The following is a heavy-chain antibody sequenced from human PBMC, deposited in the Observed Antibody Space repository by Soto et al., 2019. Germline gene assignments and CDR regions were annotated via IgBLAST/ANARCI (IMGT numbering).Heavy chain of an antibody. Sequence: VGSLRLSCAASGFAFQAYTMEWLRQPPGKGLEWVSSITISGNYIYYADSVKGRFTISRDNGRNSVYLQMNSLRAEDTAVYYCAKVGVLRTNFRWFDLWGQGTLVTVSS. CDR3: AKVGVLRTNFRWFDL. CDR2: ITISGNYI. CDR1: GFAFQAYT. J-gene: IGHJ5*02. D-gene: IGHD2-8*01. V-gene: IGHV3-21*01.